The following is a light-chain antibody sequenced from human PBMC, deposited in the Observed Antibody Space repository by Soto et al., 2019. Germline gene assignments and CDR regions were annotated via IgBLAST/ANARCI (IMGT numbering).Light chain of an antibody. V-gene: IGKV3-11*01. CDR2: DVS. Sequence: EIVLTQSPAPLSLSPGERGTLSCRASESVTNYLAWYQQKPGQAPRLLVYDVSNRATGIPARFSGSGSGTDFTLTISRLEPEDFAVYYCQQYGSSGTFGQGTKVDI. CDR1: ESVTNY. J-gene: IGKJ1*01. CDR3: QQYGSSGT.